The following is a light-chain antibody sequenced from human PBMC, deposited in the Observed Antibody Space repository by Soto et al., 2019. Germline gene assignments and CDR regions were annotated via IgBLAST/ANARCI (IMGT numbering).Light chain of an antibody. Sequence: QSVLTQPASVSGSPGQSITISCTGPSSDVGGFNSVSWYQLRPGTAPKLILYDVVDRPSGVSYRFSGSKSGNTASLTISGLQAADEADYFCSSYTSTMTNVFGSGTKVTVL. CDR2: DVV. CDR3: SSYTSTMTNV. V-gene: IGLV2-14*03. CDR1: SSDVGGFNS. J-gene: IGLJ1*01.